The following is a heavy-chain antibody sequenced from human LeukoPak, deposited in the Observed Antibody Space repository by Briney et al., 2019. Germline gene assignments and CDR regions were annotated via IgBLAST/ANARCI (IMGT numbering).Heavy chain of an antibody. Sequence: SETLSLTCTVSGGSISSYYWSWIRQPPGKGLEWIGYIYYSGSTNYNPSLKSRVTISVDTSKNQFSLKLSSVTAADTAVYYCARDVGPWYYFDYWGQGTLVTVSS. CDR1: GGSISSYY. CDR2: IYYSGST. CDR3: ARDVGPWYYFDY. J-gene: IGHJ4*02. D-gene: IGHD1-26*01. V-gene: IGHV4-59*01.